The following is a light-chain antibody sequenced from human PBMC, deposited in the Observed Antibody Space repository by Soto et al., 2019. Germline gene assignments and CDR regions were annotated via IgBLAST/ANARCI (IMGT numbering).Light chain of an antibody. Sequence: EIVLTQSPGTLSLSPGERATLSCRASQSVSSNYLARYQQKPGQAPRPPIYVASSRATGIPDRFSGSEAGTDFTLTISRMESEDFAVYYCQQYGSSPWTCGQGTEVEIK. CDR2: VAS. V-gene: IGKV3-20*01. CDR1: QSVSSNY. CDR3: QQYGSSPWT. J-gene: IGKJ1*01.